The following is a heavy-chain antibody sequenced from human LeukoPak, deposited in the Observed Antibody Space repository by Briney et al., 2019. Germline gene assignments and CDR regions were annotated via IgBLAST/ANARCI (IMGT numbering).Heavy chain of an antibody. CDR2: LYYTGST. Sequence: PSETLSLTCTVSGGSISSYYWSWIRQPPGKGLEWIGSLYYTGSTYYNPSLQSRVTISVDTSKNQFSLKLSSVTAADTAVYFCARQAYYYDSSGYYRNFDYWGQGTLVTVSS. J-gene: IGHJ4*02. V-gene: IGHV4-59*05. CDR1: GGSISSYY. CDR3: ARQAYYYDSSGYYRNFDY. D-gene: IGHD3-22*01.